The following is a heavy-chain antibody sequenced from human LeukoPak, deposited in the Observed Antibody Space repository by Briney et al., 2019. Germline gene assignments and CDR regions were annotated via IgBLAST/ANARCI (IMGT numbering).Heavy chain of an antibody. CDR2: IWYDGSNK. CDR1: GFTFSSYG. D-gene: IGHD3-22*01. CDR3: AKGHYDSSGDDAFDI. V-gene: IGHV3-33*06. Sequence: QPGRSLRLSCAASGFTFSSYGMHWVRQAPGKGLEWVAVIWYDGSNKYYAGSAKGRFTISRDSSKNTLYLQMNSLRAEDTAVYYCAKGHYDSSGDDAFDIWGQGTMVTVSS. J-gene: IGHJ3*02.